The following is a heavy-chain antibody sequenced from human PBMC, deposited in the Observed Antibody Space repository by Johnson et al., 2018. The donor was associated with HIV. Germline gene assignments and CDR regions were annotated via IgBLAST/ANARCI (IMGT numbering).Heavy chain of an antibody. CDR2: IYSGGSGGST. D-gene: IGHD1-14*01. CDR3: ARENWNHAGAFDI. J-gene: IGHJ3*02. CDR1: GFTVSSNY. V-gene: IGHV3-66*03. Sequence: VQLVESGGGLIQPGGSLRLSCAASGFTVSSNYMSWVRQAPGKGLEWVSVIYSGGSGGSTYYVDSVKGRFTISRDNSKNTLYLQMNSLRTEDMAVYYCARENWNHAGAFDIWGQGTLVSVS.